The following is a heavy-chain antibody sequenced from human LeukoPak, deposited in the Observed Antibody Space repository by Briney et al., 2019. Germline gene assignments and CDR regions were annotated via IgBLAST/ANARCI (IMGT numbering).Heavy chain of an antibody. J-gene: IGHJ4*02. Sequence: PGGSLRLSCAASGFTFNFFAMSWVRQAPGKGLEWVSAISRSGSSTDYADSVKGRFTISRDNSKNTLYLQMNSLRAEDTAVYYCAKDPMLRGSTYDYWGQGTLVTVSS. D-gene: IGHD3-10*01. CDR3: AKDPMLRGSTYDY. CDR2: ISRSGSST. V-gene: IGHV3-23*01. CDR1: GFTFNFFA.